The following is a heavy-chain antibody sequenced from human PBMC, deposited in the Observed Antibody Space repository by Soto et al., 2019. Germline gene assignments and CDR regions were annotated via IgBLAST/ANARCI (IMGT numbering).Heavy chain of an antibody. CDR3: ARDESEDIVVVPAAI. J-gene: IGHJ4*02. D-gene: IGHD2-2*01. Sequence: ETLSLTCTVSGGSISSYYWSWIRQPPGKGLEWIGYIYYSGSTNYNPSLKSRVTISVDTSKNQFSLKLSSVTAADTAVYYCARDESEDIVVVPAAIWGQGTLVTVSS. V-gene: IGHV4-59*01. CDR1: GGSISSYY. CDR2: IYYSGST.